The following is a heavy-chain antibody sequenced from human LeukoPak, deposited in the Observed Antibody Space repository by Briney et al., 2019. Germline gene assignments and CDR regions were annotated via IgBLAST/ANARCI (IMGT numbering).Heavy chain of an antibody. Sequence: VQPSETLSLTCTVSGGSISISNYYWGWLRQPPGKGLEWIGSFYYSGSTYYNPSLKSRVTISVDTSKSQFSLKLSSVTAADTAVYYCARKQWVMYYFDSWGQGTLSPSPQ. CDR2: FYYSGST. D-gene: IGHD6-19*01. V-gene: IGHV4-39*01. CDR3: ARKQWVMYYFDS. CDR1: GGSISISNYY. J-gene: IGHJ4*02.